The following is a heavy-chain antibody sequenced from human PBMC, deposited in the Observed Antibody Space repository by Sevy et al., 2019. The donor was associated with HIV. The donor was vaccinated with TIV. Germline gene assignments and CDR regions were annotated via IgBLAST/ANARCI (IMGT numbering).Heavy chain of an antibody. CDR3: AREHAVVAAPGGY. J-gene: IGHJ4*02. V-gene: IGHV1-3*01. Sequence: ASVKVSCKASGYTFTTSAMHWVRQAPGQRLEWLGWINAGNGNTRYSQKFEGRVSITRDTTASTVYMELSSLRSEDTAVYYCAREHAVVAAPGGYWGQGTLVTVSS. CDR2: INAGNGNT. D-gene: IGHD3-22*01. CDR1: GYTFTTSA.